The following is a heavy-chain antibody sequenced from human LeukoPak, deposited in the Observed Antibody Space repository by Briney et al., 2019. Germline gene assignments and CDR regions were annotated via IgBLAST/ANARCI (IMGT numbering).Heavy chain of an antibody. CDR1: GYIFTSYG. CDR2: ISGYNGKT. Sequence: ASVKVSCKASGYIFTSYGIGWVRQAPGQGLEWMGWISGYNGKTSYAQELRGRVTMTTDTSTDTPYMELRSLTSDDTAVYYSAREPAAARFDYWGQGTLVTVSS. D-gene: IGHD6-13*01. J-gene: IGHJ4*02. V-gene: IGHV1-18*01. CDR3: AREPAAARFDY.